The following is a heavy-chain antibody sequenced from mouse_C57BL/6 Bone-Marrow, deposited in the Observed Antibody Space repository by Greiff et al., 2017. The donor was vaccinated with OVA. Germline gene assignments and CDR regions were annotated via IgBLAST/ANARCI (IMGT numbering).Heavy chain of an antibody. D-gene: IGHD2-3*01. J-gene: IGHJ3*01. CDR2: INYDGSST. V-gene: IGHV5-16*01. Sequence: DVKLVESEGGLVQPGSSMKLSCTASGFTFSDYYMAWVRQVQEKGLEWFANINYDGSSTYYLDSLKSSFIISRDNAKNIIYMQMSSLKSEDTATYYCASCYVGYGFAYWGQGTLVTVSA. CDR3: ASCYVGYGFAY. CDR1: GFTFSDYY.